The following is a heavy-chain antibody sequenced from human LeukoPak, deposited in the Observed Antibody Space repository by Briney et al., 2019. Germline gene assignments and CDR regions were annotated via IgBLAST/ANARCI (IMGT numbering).Heavy chain of an antibody. Sequence: GGSLRLSCAASGFIVSDHYMDWVRQAPGKGLEWVGRTKNKVNGFTTTYAASVIGRFTISRDESKNSLYLQMNSLKTEDTSVYYCVRDTSGSFHFWRQGTLVTVSS. CDR2: TKNKVNGFTT. D-gene: IGHD3-10*01. CDR3: VRDTSGSFHF. V-gene: IGHV3-72*01. CDR1: GFIVSDHY. J-gene: IGHJ4*02.